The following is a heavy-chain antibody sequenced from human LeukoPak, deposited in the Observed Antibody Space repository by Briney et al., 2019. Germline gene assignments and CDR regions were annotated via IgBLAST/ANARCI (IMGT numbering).Heavy chain of an antibody. CDR3: ARGPPSPNY. V-gene: IGHV4-34*01. CDR2: INHSGST. Sequence: SETLSLTCAVYGGSFSGYYWSWIRQPPGKGLEWIGEINHSGSTNYNPSLKSRVTLSVDTSKNQFSLKLSSVTAADTAVYYCARGPPSPNYWGQGTLVTVSS. J-gene: IGHJ4*02. CDR1: GGSFSGYY.